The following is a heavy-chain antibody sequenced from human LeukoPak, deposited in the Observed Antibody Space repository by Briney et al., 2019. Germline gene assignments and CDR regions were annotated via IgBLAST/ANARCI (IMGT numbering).Heavy chain of an antibody. V-gene: IGHV3-21*01. Sequence: GGSLRLSCAASGFTFSSYGIHWVRQAPGKGLEWVSSISSSSSYIYYADSVKGRFTISRDNAKNSLYLQMNSLRAEDTAVYYCARSFAPSRSYYDILTGYLGSPFDYWGQGTLVTVSS. CDR3: ARSFAPSRSYYDILTGYLGSPFDY. CDR1: GFTFSSYG. D-gene: IGHD3-9*01. J-gene: IGHJ4*02. CDR2: ISSSSSYI.